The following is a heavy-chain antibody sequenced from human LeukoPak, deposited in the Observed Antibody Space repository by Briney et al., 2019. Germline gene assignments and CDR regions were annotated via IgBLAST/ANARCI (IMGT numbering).Heavy chain of an antibody. V-gene: IGHV3-66*01. D-gene: IGHD4-17*01. Sequence: GGSLRLSCAASGFTVSSNYMTWVRQAPGKGLEWVSVMYTLGNTYYADSVRGRFTISRDNSKNTLYLQMNSLRAEDTAVYYCARDTPTVTGTKDYWGQGTLVTVSS. CDR1: GFTVSSNY. CDR3: ARDTPTVTGTKDY. J-gene: IGHJ4*02. CDR2: MYTLGNT.